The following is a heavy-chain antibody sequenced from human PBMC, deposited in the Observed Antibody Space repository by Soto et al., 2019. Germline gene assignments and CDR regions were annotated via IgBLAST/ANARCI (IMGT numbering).Heavy chain of an antibody. CDR1: GFTFINYA. CDR2: ISGDGSNE. Sequence: GGSLRLSCAVSGFTFINYAIHWVRQAPGKGLEWVALISGDGSNEYYADSVKGRFTISRDNFRNTLYLHMNSLRADDTALYYCARHLSHLKSGWLDPWGQGALVTVSS. D-gene: IGHD3-3*02. CDR3: ARHLSHLKSGWLDP. J-gene: IGHJ5*02. V-gene: IGHV3-30-3*01.